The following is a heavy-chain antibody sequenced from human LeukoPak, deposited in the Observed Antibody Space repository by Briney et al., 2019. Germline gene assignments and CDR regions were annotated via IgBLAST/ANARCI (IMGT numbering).Heavy chain of an antibody. CDR2: IYYSGST. CDR3: ASLQVGVTTTGLDY. V-gene: IGHV4-39*01. CDR1: GGSISRSSHY. J-gene: IGHJ4*02. Sequence: SETLSLTCSVSGGSISRSSHYWGCIRQPPGKGLEWIGNIYYSGSTYYNPSLKSRVTISVDTSKNKFSLKLSSVTAADTAVYYCASLQVGVTTTGLDYWGQGTLVTVSS. D-gene: IGHD1-26*01.